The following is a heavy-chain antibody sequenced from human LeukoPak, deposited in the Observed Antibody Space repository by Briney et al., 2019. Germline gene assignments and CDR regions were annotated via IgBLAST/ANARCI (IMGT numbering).Heavy chain of an antibody. D-gene: IGHD1-26*01. V-gene: IGHV3-30-3*01. CDR2: ISYDGSNK. Sequence: PGGSLRLSCAASGFTFSSYAMSWVRQAPGKGLEWVAVISYDGSNKYYADSVKGRFTISRDNSKNTLYLQMNSLRAEDTAVYYCARVHLTLIVGATTGAFDIWGQGTMVTVSS. CDR3: ARVHLTLIVGATTGAFDI. J-gene: IGHJ3*02. CDR1: GFTFSSYA.